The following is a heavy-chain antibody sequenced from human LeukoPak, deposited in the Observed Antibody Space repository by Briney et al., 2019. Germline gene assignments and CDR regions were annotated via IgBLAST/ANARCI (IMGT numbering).Heavy chain of an antibody. J-gene: IGHJ4*02. CDR1: GGSISSGSYY. CDR3: ARWAARLGYYFDY. CDR2: IYTSGST. V-gene: IGHV4-61*02. Sequence: PSETLSLTCTVSGGSISSGSYYWSWIRQPAGKGLEWIGRIYTSGSTNYNPSLKSRVTISVDTSKNQFSLKLSSVTAADTAVYYCARWAARLGYYFDYWGQGTLVTVSS. D-gene: IGHD3-16*01.